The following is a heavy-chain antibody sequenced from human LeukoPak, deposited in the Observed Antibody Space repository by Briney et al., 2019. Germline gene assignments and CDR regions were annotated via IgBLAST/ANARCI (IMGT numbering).Heavy chain of an antibody. CDR2: IYYSGST. J-gene: IGHJ4*02. Sequence: WETLCLTCTVSGGSISSYHWSWIRQPPGKGLEWIGYIYYSGSTNYNPSLKSRVTISLDTSKNQCSLKVSSVTAADTAVYYCARHSSGYLSYFDYWGQGNLVPVSS. CDR1: GGSISSYH. CDR3: ARHSSGYLSYFDY. V-gene: IGHV4-59*08. D-gene: IGHD3-22*01.